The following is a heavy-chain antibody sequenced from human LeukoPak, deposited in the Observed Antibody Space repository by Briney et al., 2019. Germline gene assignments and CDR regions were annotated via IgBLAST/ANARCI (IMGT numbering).Heavy chain of an antibody. V-gene: IGHV3-53*01. CDR3: VTITLPGYFDY. J-gene: IGHJ4*02. CDR1: GFTVSSNN. CDR2: IYSGGTT. Sequence: PGGSLRLSCAASGFTVSSNNMSWVRQAPGKGLEWVSVIYSGGTTYYADSVEGRFTISRDNSKNTLYLQMNSLRAEDTAVYYCVTITLPGYFDYWGQGTLVTVSS. D-gene: IGHD3-10*01.